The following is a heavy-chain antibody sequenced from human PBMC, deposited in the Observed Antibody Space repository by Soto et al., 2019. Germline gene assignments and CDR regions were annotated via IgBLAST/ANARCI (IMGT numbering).Heavy chain of an antibody. J-gene: IGHJ4*02. CDR3: ARDSLALFDS. V-gene: IGHV4-61*01. CDR1: DGSVSSGSYY. CDR2: IYSSGST. D-gene: IGHD5-12*01. Sequence: SETLSLTCTVSDGSVSSGSYYWTWIRQPPGKGLGWIGYIYSSGSTLYNPSLKSRVIISVDQSMNQFSLKLSSVTAADTAVYYCARDSLALFDSWGQGTLVTVS.